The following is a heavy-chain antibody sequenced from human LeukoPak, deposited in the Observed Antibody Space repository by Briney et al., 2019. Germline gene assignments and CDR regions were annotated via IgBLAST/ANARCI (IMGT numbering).Heavy chain of an antibody. Sequence: PGGSLRLSCAVSGFTVNNNYMSWVRQTPGTGLEWVSVIYSRGNTYYADSVRGRFTISRDNSKNTLYLQMNNLTAEDTAVYYCAKVGGGSYYYFDYWGQGTLVTVSS. J-gene: IGHJ4*02. D-gene: IGHD1-26*01. CDR1: GFTVNNNY. CDR3: AKVGGGSYYYFDY. CDR2: IYSRGNT. V-gene: IGHV3-53*01.